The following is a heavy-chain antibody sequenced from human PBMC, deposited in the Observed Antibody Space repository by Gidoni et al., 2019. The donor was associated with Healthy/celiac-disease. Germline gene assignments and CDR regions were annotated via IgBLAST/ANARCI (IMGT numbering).Heavy chain of an antibody. CDR2: ISTNNGDT. Sequence: QLHLVQSGAEVKRPGASVKVSCKASGYTFTNYAITWVRQAPGQGLEWMGWISTNNGDTNYAQKLQGRVTMTRDTSTSTAYMELRSLRSDDTASYYCASGGSGSLPPNYWGQGTLVTVSS. D-gene: IGHD1-26*01. V-gene: IGHV1-18*04. CDR1: GYTFTNYA. CDR3: ASGGSGSLPPNY. J-gene: IGHJ4*02.